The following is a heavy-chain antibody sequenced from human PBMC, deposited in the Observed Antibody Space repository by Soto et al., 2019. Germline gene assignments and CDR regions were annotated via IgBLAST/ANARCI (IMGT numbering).Heavy chain of an antibody. CDR2: ISSSGSAI. D-gene: IGHD4-17*01. V-gene: IGHV3-11*01. CDR3: ARAVYGDYVGVGYWFDP. CDR1: GFTFSYYY. J-gene: IGHJ5*02. Sequence: PGGSLRLSCAASGFTFSYYYMSWIRQSPGKGLEWVSYISSSGSAIYYADSVKGRFTISRDNAKNSLYLQMNSLRAEDTAVYYCARAVYGDYVGVGYWFDPWGQGTLVTVSS.